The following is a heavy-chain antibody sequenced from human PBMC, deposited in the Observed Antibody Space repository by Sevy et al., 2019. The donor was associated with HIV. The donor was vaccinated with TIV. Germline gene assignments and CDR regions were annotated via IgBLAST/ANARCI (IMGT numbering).Heavy chain of an antibody. Sequence: GGSLRLSCAASGFTFSSYGMHWVRQAPGKGLEWVAVIWYDGSNKYYADSVKGRFTISRDNSKNTLYLQMNSLRAEDTAVYYCAKDALGTRSWFDPWGQGTLVTVSS. J-gene: IGHJ5*02. CDR3: AKDALGTRSWFDP. CDR1: GFTFSSYG. D-gene: IGHD1-7*01. CDR2: IWYDGSNK. V-gene: IGHV3-33*06.